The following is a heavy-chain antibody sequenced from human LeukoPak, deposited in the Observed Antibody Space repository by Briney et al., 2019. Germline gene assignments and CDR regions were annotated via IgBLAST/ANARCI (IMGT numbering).Heavy chain of an antibody. CDR1: GGSISSYY. D-gene: IGHD3-22*01. CDR2: IYYSGST. CDR3: ARAADSSGYYYADS. Sequence: SETLSLTCTVSGGSISSYYWSWIRQPPGKGLEWIGYIYYSGSTNYNPSLKSRVTISVDTSKNQFSLKLSSVTAADTAVYYCARAADSSGYYYADSWGQGTLVTVSS. J-gene: IGHJ4*02. V-gene: IGHV4-59*08.